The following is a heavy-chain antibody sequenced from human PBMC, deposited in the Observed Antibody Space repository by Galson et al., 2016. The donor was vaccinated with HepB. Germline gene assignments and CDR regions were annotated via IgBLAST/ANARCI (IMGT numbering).Heavy chain of an antibody. V-gene: IGHV2-5*02. CDR1: GFSLSTNGMG. CDR3: ARGVPSFDI. D-gene: IGHD3-10*01. J-gene: IGHJ4*02. CDR2: IYWDNDN. Sequence: PALVKPTQTLTLTCTFSGFSLSTNGMGVGWIRQPPGKALEWLALIYWDNDNPYRPSLKNRLTIPKDISKSQVVLRMTEMDPEDTGTYYCARGVPSFDIWGQGILVTVSS.